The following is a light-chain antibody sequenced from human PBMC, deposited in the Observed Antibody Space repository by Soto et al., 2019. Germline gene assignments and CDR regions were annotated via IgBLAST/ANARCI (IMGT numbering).Light chain of an antibody. J-gene: IGLJ2*01. Sequence: NFMLTQPHSVSESPGKTVTISCTRSSGSIASNYVQWYQQRPGSAPTTVIYEDNQRPSGVPDRFSGSIDSSSNSASLTISGLKTEDEADYYCQDYDSSNHDVVFGGGTKLTVL. CDR1: SGSIASNY. V-gene: IGLV6-57*04. CDR3: QDYDSSNHDVV. CDR2: EDN.